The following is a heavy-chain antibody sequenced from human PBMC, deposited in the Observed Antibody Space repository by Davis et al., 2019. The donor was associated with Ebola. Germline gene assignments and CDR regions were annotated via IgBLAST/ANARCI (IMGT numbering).Heavy chain of an antibody. V-gene: IGHV3-53*01. CDR1: GFTFSSYS. Sequence: GESLKISCAASGFTFSSYSMSWVRQAPGKGLEWVSVIYSGGSTYYADSVKGRFTISRDNAKNTLYLQMNSLRAEDTAVYYCARWQWLVLDYWGQGTLVTVSS. D-gene: IGHD6-19*01. J-gene: IGHJ4*02. CDR2: IYSGGST. CDR3: ARWQWLVLDY.